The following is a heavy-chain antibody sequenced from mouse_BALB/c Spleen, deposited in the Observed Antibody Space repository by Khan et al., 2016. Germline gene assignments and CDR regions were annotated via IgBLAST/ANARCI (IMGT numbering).Heavy chain of an antibody. V-gene: IGHV14-3*02. CDR1: GFNIKDTY. CDR3: ARSPYDYDVGFAY. J-gene: IGHJ3*01. Sequence: VQLQQPGAELVKPGASVKLSCTASGFNIKDTYMHWVKQRPEQGLEWIGRIDPANGNTKYDPKFQGKATITADTSSNTAYLQLISLASEYTAVYYCARSPYDYDVGFAYWGQGPLVTVSA. CDR2: IDPANGNT. D-gene: IGHD2-4*01.